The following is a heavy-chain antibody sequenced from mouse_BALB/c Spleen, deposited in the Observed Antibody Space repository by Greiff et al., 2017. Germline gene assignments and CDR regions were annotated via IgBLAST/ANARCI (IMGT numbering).Heavy chain of an antibody. V-gene: IGHV7-3*02. J-gene: IGHJ4*01. Sequence: EVKLMESGGGLVQPGGSLRLSCATSGFTFTDYYMSWVRQPPGKALEWLGFIRNKANGYTTEYSASVKGRFTISRDNSQSILYLQMNTLRAEDSATYYCARPYRYDGGDYAMDYWGQGTSVTVSS. D-gene: IGHD2-14*01. CDR2: IRNKANGYTT. CDR3: ARPYRYDGGDYAMDY. CDR1: GFTFTDYY.